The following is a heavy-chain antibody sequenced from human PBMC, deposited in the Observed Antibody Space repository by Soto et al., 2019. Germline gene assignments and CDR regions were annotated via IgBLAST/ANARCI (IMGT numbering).Heavy chain of an antibody. CDR1: GFTFSTYS. CDR2: ISGRGSAI. V-gene: IGHV3-48*02. CDR3: ARCASGGYYTYYAMDV. Sequence: EVQLVESGGGLVQPGGSLRLSCAASGFTFSTYSLTWVRQAPGKGLEWVSYISGRGSAIYYADSVKGRFTISRDNAKNSLYLQMNSLRDEDTAVYYCARCASGGYYTYYAMDVWGQGPTVTLSS. D-gene: IGHD2-15*01. J-gene: IGHJ6*02.